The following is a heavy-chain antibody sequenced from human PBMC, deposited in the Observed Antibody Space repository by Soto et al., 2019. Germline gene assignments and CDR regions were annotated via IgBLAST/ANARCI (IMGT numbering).Heavy chain of an antibody. CDR2: IKSKTDGGTT. CDR3: TPLALKYSSGWYEFSD. CDR1: GFTFSNVW. J-gene: IGHJ4*02. D-gene: IGHD6-19*01. V-gene: IGHV3-15*07. Sequence: EVQLVESGGGLVKPGGSLRLSCAASGFTFSNVWMNWVRQAPGKGLEWVGRIKSKTDGGTTDYAAPVKGRFTISRDDSKNTLYLQMNSLKTEDTAACYCTPLALKYSSGWYEFSDWGQGTLVTVSS.